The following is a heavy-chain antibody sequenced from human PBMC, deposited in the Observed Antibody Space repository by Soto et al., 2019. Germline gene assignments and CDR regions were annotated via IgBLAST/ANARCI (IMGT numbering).Heavy chain of an antibody. D-gene: IGHD3-16*02. CDR2: IWYDGSNK. CDR1: GFTFSSYG. V-gene: IGHV3-33*01. CDR3: ARDANPPGDYDYIWGSYRPSYYFDY. Sequence: GGSLRLSCAASGFTFSSYGMHWVRQAPGKGLEWVAVIWYDGSNKYYADSVKGRFTISRDNSKNTRYLQMNSLRAEDTAVYYCARDANPPGDYDYIWGSYRPSYYFDYWGQGTLVTVSS. J-gene: IGHJ4*02.